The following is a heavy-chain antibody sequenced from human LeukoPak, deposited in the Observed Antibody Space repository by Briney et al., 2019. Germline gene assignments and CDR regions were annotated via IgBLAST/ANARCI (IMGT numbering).Heavy chain of an antibody. D-gene: IGHD2-8*02. CDR2: IYTGGDT. CDR1: GFSVSNKY. J-gene: IGHJ4*02. Sequence: PGGSLRLSCAASGFSVSNKYMSWVRQAPGKGLERVSVIYTGGDTYYADSVRGRFTISRDNSKNTVNLQMNSLRAEDTALYYCAGGQMFTGGGFDDWGQGTLVTVSS. CDR3: AGGQMFTGGGFDD. V-gene: IGHV3-53*01.